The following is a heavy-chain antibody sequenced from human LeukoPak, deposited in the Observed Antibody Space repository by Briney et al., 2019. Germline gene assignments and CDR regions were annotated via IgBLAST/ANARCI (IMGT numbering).Heavy chain of an antibody. Sequence: GGSLRLSCAASGFTFNNYEMNWVRQAPGRGLEWLSYISTRGSLIQYADSVKGRFTISRDDAKNSLYLQMHGLRAEDTGVYHCVRDASETRMGWVYFDYWGQGALVTVSS. CDR1: GFTFNNYE. CDR3: VRDASETRMGWVYFDY. J-gene: IGHJ4*02. V-gene: IGHV3-48*03. D-gene: IGHD6-19*01. CDR2: ISTRGSLI.